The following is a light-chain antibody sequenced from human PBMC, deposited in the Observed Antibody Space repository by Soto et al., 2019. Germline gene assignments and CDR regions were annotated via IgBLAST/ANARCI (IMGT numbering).Light chain of an antibody. CDR1: QDISNY. CDR2: DAS. CDR3: KQSYSTQWT. J-gene: IGKJ1*01. V-gene: IGKV1-33*01. Sequence: DIQMTQSPSSLSASVGDRVTITCQASQDISNYLNWYQQKPGKAPKLLIYDASNLETGVPSRFSGSGSGTDFTFTISSLQPEDIAIYYCKQSYSTQWTFGQGTKVEI.